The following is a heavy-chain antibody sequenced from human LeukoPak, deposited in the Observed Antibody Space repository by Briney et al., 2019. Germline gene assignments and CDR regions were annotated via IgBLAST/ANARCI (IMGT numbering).Heavy chain of an antibody. CDR1: GGTFSSYA. Sequence: SVKVSCKASGGTFSSYAISWVRQAPGHGLEWMGGIVPIFGTANYAQKFQGRVTITADKSTSTAYMELSSLRSEDTAVYYCAREYSSGESYAFDIWGQGTMVTVSS. CDR2: IVPIFGTA. J-gene: IGHJ3*02. V-gene: IGHV1-69*06. D-gene: IGHD6-19*01. CDR3: AREYSSGESYAFDI.